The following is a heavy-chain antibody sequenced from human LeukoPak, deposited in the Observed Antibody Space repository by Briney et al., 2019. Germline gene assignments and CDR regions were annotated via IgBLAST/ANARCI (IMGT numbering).Heavy chain of an antibody. D-gene: IGHD6-19*01. CDR3: ARDPKFHLLAVAGQYYYYMDV. CDR2: ISYDGSNK. V-gene: IGHV3-30-3*01. CDR1: GFTFSIYA. J-gene: IGHJ6*03. Sequence: GGSLRLSCAASGFTFSIYAKHCVREAPGKGLEWVAVISYDGSNKYYADSVKGRFTLSRDSAKNTLYLQMNSLRAEDRAVYYRARDPKFHLLAVAGQYYYYMDVWGKGTTVTASS.